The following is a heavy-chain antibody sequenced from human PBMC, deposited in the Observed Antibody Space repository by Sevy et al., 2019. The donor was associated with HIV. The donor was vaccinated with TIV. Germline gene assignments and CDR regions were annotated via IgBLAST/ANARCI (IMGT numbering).Heavy chain of an antibody. J-gene: IGHJ3*01. CDR3: ARPYGSGSWEAFDV. Sequence: GGSLRLSCAASGFTFTTYTMNWVRQAPGKGLEWVSSITSSSNYIYYADSVKGRFTISRDNAKDSVYLQMISLRAEDTAVYYCARPYGSGSWEAFDVWGQGTMVTVSS. D-gene: IGHD3-10*01. V-gene: IGHV3-21*01. CDR1: GFTFTTYT. CDR2: ITSSSNYI.